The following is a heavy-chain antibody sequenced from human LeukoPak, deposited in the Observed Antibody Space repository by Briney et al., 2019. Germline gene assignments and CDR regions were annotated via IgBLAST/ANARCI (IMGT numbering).Heavy chain of an antibody. CDR3: ARAGQYSSSRDWFDP. CDR2: MNPNSGRT. CDR1: GYTLTSYD. V-gene: IGHV1-8*01. J-gene: IGHJ5*02. D-gene: IGHD6-13*01. Sequence: ASVKVSCKASGYTLTSYDINWVRQATGQGLEWMGWMNPNSGRTGYAQNFQGRITITRNTSISTAYMELSSLRSEDTAVYYCARAGQYSSSRDWFDPWGQGTLVTVSS.